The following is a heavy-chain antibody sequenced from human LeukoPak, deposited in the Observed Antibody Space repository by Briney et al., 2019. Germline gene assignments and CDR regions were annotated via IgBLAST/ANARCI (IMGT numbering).Heavy chain of an antibody. J-gene: IGHJ4*02. CDR1: GFTFCTYA. CDR2: ITGDSAYI. CDR3: ARYGGSSSTSYIDF. D-gene: IGHD2-2*01. Sequence: TRGAPRVSREASGFTFCTYAMNRGRQAPGEGLRWVSSITGDSAYIYNADSVKGRFTISRDNAKNSLYLQMNRLRAEGTAVYYCARYGGSSSTSYIDFWGQGTLVTVPS. V-gene: IGHV3-21*05.